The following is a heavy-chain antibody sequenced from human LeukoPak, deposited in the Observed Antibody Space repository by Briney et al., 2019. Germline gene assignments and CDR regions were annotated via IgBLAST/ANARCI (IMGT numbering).Heavy chain of an antibody. V-gene: IGHV1-8*01. CDR2: KNTNSGNT. CDR1: GYTFTSYD. Sequence: ASVNVSCKASGYTFTSYDINWVRQATGKGLEWMGWKNTNSGNTGYAQKFKGRLTMTSNTSISTAYRELSRLRSETPAVYYWARGFNWLDPWGQGTLVTVSS. CDR3: ARGFNWLDP. J-gene: IGHJ5*02.